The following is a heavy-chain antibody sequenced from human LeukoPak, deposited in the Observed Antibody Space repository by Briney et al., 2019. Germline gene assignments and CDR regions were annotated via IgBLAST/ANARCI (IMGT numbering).Heavy chain of an antibody. CDR2: IIPIFGTA. J-gene: IGHJ3*02. D-gene: IGHD2-15*01. CDR1: GGTFSSYA. Sequence: GASVKVSCKASGGTFSSYAISWVRQAPGQGLEWMGGIIPIFGTANYAQKFQGRVTITADKSTSTAYMELSSLRSEDTAVYYCARGDCSGGSCYSGIDAFDIWGQGTMVTVSS. CDR3: ARGDCSGGSCYSGIDAFDI. V-gene: IGHV1-69*06.